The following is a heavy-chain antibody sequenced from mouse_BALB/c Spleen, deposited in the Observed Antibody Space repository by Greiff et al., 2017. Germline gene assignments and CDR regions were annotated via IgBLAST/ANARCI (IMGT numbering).Heavy chain of an antibody. CDR2: INPYNDGT. V-gene: IGHV1-14*01. Sequence: VQLKESGPELVKPGASVKMSCKASGYTFTSYVMHWVKQKPGQGLEWIGYINPYNDGTKYNEKFKGKATLTSDKSSSTAYMELSSLSSEDSAVYYCAREGLLREYAMDNGGQGTSVTVAS. CDR3: AREGLLREYAMDN. D-gene: IGHD1-1*01. CDR1: GYTFTSYV. J-gene: IGHJ4*01.